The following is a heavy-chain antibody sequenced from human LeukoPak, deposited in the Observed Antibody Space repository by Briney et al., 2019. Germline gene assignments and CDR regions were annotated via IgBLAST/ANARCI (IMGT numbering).Heavy chain of an antibody. Sequence: SETLSLTCTVSGGSISSSRYYWGWIRQPPGKGLEWIGSIYYSGSTYYNPSLKSRVTISVDTSKNQFSLKLSSVTAADTAVYYCARGYGDFFDYWGQGTLVTVSS. V-gene: IGHV4-39*07. D-gene: IGHD4-17*01. J-gene: IGHJ4*02. CDR2: IYYSGST. CDR1: GGSISSSRYY. CDR3: ARGYGDFFDY.